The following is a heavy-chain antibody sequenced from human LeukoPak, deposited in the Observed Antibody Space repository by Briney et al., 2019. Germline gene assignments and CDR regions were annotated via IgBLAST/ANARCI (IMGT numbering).Heavy chain of an antibody. Sequence: PGGSLRLSCAASGFTFSSYAMSLVSQAPGKGLEWVSAISGSGCSTYYADSVKGRFTISRDNSKNTLYLQMNSLRAEDTAVYYCETTMSSSWSPYHFDYWGQGTLVTVSS. V-gene: IGHV3-23*01. CDR1: GFTFSSYA. D-gene: IGHD6-13*01. CDR2: ISGSGCST. CDR3: ETTMSSSWSPYHFDY. J-gene: IGHJ4*02.